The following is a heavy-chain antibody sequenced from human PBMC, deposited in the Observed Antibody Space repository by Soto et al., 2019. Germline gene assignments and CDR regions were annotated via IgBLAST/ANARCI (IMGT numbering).Heavy chain of an antibody. V-gene: IGHV3-23*01. D-gene: IGHD3-3*01. Sequence: EVLLSESGGGLVQPGGSLRLSCAASGFTFSSSAMSWVRLAPGKGLEWVSALSGSGGSTYYADSVKGRFTISRDNSKNTLYLEMISLKAEDTALYYCAKGPTLFGVVLTYNYYYGVEVWGQVTTVTVS. CDR3: AKGPTLFGVVLTYNYYYGVEV. J-gene: IGHJ6*02. CDR2: LSGSGGST. CDR1: GFTFSSSA.